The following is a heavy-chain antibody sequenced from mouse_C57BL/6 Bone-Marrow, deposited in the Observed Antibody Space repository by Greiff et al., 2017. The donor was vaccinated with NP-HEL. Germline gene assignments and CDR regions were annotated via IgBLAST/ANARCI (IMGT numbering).Heavy chain of an antibody. CDR3: ARSYYYGSSYSYYAMDY. CDR2: IRNKANGYTT. CDR1: GFTFTDYY. Sequence: EVKLVESGGGLVQPGGSLSLSCAASGFTFTDYYMSWVRQPPGKALEWLGFIRNKANGYTTEYSASVKGRFTISRDNSQSILYLQMNALRAEDSATYYCARSYYYGSSYSYYAMDYWGQGTSVTVSS. V-gene: IGHV7-3*01. J-gene: IGHJ4*01. D-gene: IGHD1-1*01.